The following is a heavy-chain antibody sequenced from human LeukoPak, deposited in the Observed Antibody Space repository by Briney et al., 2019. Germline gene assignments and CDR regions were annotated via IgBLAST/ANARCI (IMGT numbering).Heavy chain of an antibody. CDR3: ARGAYNYGSGSYYFDY. V-gene: IGHV4-61*02. CDR1: GGSISSSSYY. J-gene: IGHJ4*02. Sequence: SETLSLTCTVSGGSISSSSYYWGWIRQPAGKGLEWIGRIYTSGSTNYNPSPKSRVTMSVDTSNNQFSLKLSSVTAADTAVYYCARGAYNYGSGSYYFDYWGQGTLVTVSS. CDR2: IYTSGST. D-gene: IGHD3-10*01.